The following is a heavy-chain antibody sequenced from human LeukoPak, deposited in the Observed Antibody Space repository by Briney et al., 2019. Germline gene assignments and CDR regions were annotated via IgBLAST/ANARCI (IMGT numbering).Heavy chain of an antibody. CDR1: GFTFNTYA. CDR3: VRSCSSTSCYRSWDAFDI. CDR2: ISYDGSNK. Sequence: PGRSLRLSCAASGFTFNTYAMHWVRQAPGKGLEWVAVISYDGSNKYYADSVKGRFTISRDNSKNTLYLQMNSLRAEDTAVYYCVRSCSSTSCYRSWDAFDIWGQGTMVTVSS. V-gene: IGHV3-30-3*01. D-gene: IGHD2-2*02. J-gene: IGHJ3*02.